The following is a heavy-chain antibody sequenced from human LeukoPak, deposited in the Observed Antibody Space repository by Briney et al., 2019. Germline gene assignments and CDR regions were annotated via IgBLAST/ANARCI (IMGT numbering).Heavy chain of an antibody. CDR1: GFTFSNYA. Sequence: GGSLRLSCAASGFTFSNYAMSWVRQAPGKGLEWVSVISGSGGNTYYADSVKGRFTISRDNSKNTLYLQMNSLGAEDTAVYYCAKRGGYLVDPWGQGTLVTVSS. D-gene: IGHD3-16*01. V-gene: IGHV3-23*01. CDR3: AKRGGYLVDP. J-gene: IGHJ5*02. CDR2: ISGSGGNT.